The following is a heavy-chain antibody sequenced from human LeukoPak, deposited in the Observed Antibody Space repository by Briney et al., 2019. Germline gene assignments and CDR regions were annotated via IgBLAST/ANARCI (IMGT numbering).Heavy chain of an antibody. Sequence: GGSLRLSCAASGFTFSSYAMGWVRQAPGKGLEWVSAISGSGGSTYYADSVKGRFTTSRDNSKNTLYLQMNSLRAEDTAVYYCANGGYYYDSSGYYYSQPPNDYWGQGTLVTVSS. CDR1: GFTFSSYA. D-gene: IGHD3-22*01. CDR3: ANGGYYYDSSGYYYSQPPNDY. CDR2: ISGSGGST. J-gene: IGHJ4*02. V-gene: IGHV3-23*01.